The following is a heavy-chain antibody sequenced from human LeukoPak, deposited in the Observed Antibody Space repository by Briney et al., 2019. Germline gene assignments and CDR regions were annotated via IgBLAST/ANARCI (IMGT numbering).Heavy chain of an antibody. J-gene: IGHJ6*02. CDR3: ARTNSGSYYFPYYYGMDV. V-gene: IGHV4-30-2*01. CDR1: GGSISSGGYS. Sequence: SQTLSLTCAVSGGSISSGGYSWSWIRQPPGKGLEWIGYIYHSGSTYYNSSLKSRVTISVDRSKNQFSLKLSSVTAADTAVYYCARTNSGSYYFPYYYGMDVWGQGTTVTVSS. D-gene: IGHD3-10*01. CDR2: IYHSGST.